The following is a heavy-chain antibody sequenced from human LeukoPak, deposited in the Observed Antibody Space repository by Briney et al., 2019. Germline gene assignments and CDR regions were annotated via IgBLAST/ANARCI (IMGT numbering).Heavy chain of an antibody. CDR3: ARALFGDNTIDY. CDR2: IYYSGST. CDR1: GGSISSYY. V-gene: IGHV4-59*01. J-gene: IGHJ4*02. Sequence: SSETLSLTCTVSGGSISSYYWSWIRQPPGKGLEWIGYIYYSGSTNYNPSLKSRVTISVDTSKNQFSLKLSSVTAADTAVYYCARALFGDNTIDYWGQGTLVTVSS. D-gene: IGHD3-10*02.